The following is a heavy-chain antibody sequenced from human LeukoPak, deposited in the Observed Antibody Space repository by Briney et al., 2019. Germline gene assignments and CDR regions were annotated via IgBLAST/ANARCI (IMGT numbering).Heavy chain of an antibody. CDR1: GVSISSSNSY. V-gene: IGHV4-39*01. CDR2: IYYSGNT. D-gene: IGHD3/OR15-3a*01. CDR3: ARQTGSGLFILP. J-gene: IGHJ4*02. Sequence: PSETLSLTCTVSGVSISSSNSYWGWVRQPPGKGLEWIGSIYYSGNTYYNASLKSQVSISIDTSKNQFSLKLTSVTAADTAVYYCARQTGSGLFILPGGQGTLVTVSS.